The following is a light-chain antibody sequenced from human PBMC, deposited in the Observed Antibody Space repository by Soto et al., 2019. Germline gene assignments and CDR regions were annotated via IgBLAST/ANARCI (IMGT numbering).Light chain of an antibody. V-gene: IGKV3-20*01. CDR2: GVS. J-gene: IGKJ1*01. CDR3: HQYGSSPRT. CDR1: QGVSSSY. Sequence: EIVLTQSPGTLSLSPGERATISCRASQGVSSSYVAWYQQKPGQAPRLLIYGVSTRAPGIPDRFRGSGSGTDFTLTISRLEPEDVAVYYCHQYGSSPRTFGQGTKVEIK.